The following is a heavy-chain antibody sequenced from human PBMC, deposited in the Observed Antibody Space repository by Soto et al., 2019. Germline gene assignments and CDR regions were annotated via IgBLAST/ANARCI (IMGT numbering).Heavy chain of an antibody. CDR3: AHTTYYYGSGELGKYDY. Sequence: SGPTLVKPTQPLTLTCTFSGFSLSTSGVGVGWIRQPPGKALEWLALIYWDDDKRYSPSLKSRLTITKDTSKNQVVLTMTNMDPVDTATYYCAHTTYYYGSGELGKYDYWGQGTLVTVSS. J-gene: IGHJ4*02. V-gene: IGHV2-5*02. D-gene: IGHD3-10*01. CDR1: GFSLSTSGVG. CDR2: IYWDDDK.